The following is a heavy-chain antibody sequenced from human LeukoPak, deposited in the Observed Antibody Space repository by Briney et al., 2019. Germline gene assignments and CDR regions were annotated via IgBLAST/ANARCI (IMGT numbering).Heavy chain of an antibody. CDR2: IYYSGST. Sequence: PSETLSLTCTVSGGPISSSSYYWGWIRQPPGKGLEWIGSIYYSGSTYYNPSLKSRVTISVDTSKNQFSLKLSSVTAADTAVHYCASSITIFGVVIRFDYWGQGTLVTVSS. CDR3: ASSITIFGVVIRFDY. V-gene: IGHV4-39*01. CDR1: GGPISSSSYY. D-gene: IGHD3-3*01. J-gene: IGHJ4*02.